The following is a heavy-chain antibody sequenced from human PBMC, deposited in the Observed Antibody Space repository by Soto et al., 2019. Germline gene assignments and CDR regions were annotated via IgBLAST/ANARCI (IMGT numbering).Heavy chain of an antibody. V-gene: IGHV1-3*05. CDR1: GYTFTSYP. Sequence: QVQLVQSGAEEKKPGASVKVSCKASGYTFTSYPMHWVRQAHGRRLEWMGWTNTGNGNTRYSQKFQGRVNSTRDTSESTDYMQLSSLRSEDTAVYYCATDRGGYCSGGSCDEVWFDPWGQGTLVTVSS. J-gene: IGHJ5*02. D-gene: IGHD2-15*01. CDR3: ATDRGGYCSGGSCDEVWFDP. CDR2: TNTGNGNT.